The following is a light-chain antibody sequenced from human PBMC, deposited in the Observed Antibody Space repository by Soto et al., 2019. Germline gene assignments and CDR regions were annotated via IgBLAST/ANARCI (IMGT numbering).Light chain of an antibody. CDR1: QSVSSSY. CDR2: GAS. Sequence: EIVLTQSPGTLSLSPGERATLSCRASQSVSSSYLAWYQQKPGQAPRLLIYGASSRATGIPGRFSGSGSGTDFTLTIRRLEPEDFAVYYCQQYGSSSFTLGPGTKVDIK. J-gene: IGKJ3*01. V-gene: IGKV3-20*01. CDR3: QQYGSSSFT.